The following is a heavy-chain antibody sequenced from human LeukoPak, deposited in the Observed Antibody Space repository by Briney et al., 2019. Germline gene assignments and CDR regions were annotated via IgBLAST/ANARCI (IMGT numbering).Heavy chain of an antibody. CDR1: GGSISSYY. J-gene: IGHJ3*02. V-gene: IGHV4-59*12. D-gene: IGHD3-10*01. CDR2: IFYSGST. CDR3: AKSNGYGLVDI. Sequence: SGPTLVKPSETLSLTCTVSGGSISSYYWSWIRQPPGKGLEWIGNIFYSGSTYYSPSLKSRVTISLDTSRNQFSLKLNSVTAADTAVYYCAKSNGYGLVDIWGQGTMVTVSS.